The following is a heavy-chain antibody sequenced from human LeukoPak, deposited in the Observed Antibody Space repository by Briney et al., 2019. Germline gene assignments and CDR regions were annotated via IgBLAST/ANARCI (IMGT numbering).Heavy chain of an antibody. CDR2: IHPKTGVT. CDR3: ARDHNWGPGC. V-gene: IGHV1-2*02. D-gene: IGHD7-27*01. CDR1: GYSFTGHY. J-gene: IGHJ4*01. Sequence: ASVKVSCKASGYSFTGHYVHWLRQAPGQGLEWMAWIHPKTGVTNYAERFQGRLSLTRDTSISTLYMELNSLTSDDTAVYYCARDHNWGPGCWGPVAPVSVSS.